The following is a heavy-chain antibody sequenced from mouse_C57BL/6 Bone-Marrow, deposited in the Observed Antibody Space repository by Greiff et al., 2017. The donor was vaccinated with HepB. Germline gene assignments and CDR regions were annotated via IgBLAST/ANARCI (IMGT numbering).Heavy chain of an antibody. D-gene: IGHD1-1*01. J-gene: IGHJ2*01. CDR2: IDPENGDT. V-gene: IGHV14-4*01. CDR1: GFNIKDDY. Sequence: EVQLQQSGAELVRPGASVKLSCTASGFNIKDDYMHWVKQRPEQGLEWIGWIDPENGDTEYASKFQGKATITADTSSNTAYLQLSSLTSEDTAVYYCTTDLSTTVVVGWGQGTTLTVSS. CDR3: TTDLSTTVVVG.